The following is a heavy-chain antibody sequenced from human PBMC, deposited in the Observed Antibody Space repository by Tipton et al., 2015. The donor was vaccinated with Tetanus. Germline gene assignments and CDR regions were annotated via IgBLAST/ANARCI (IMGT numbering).Heavy chain of an antibody. Sequence: GLVKPSETLSLTCAVYGGSFSGYYWSWIRQPPGKGLEWIGEINHGGSTNYNPSLTSRITISVDTSKTQFSLKLSSVTAADTAVYYCARGGYAYGLDVWAQGTTVTVSS. J-gene: IGHJ6*02. CDR2: INHGGST. D-gene: IGHD5-12*01. V-gene: IGHV4-34*01. CDR3: ARGGYAYGLDV. CDR1: GGSFSGYY.